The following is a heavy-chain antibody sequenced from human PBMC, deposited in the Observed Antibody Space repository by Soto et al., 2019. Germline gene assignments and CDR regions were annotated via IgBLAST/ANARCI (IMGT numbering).Heavy chain of an antibody. CDR3: TKDVTGDIGADF. CDR2: IKTSGDST. Sequence: EVQLLESGGDLVQPGGSLRLSCAASGFAFSNCAMSWVRQAPGKGLEWVSIIKTSGDSTFYADPVKGRFTTSRDDSKNTLYLQMNSLRAEDTATYYCTKDVTGDIGADFWGQGTPVTVSS. J-gene: IGHJ4*02. V-gene: IGHV3-23*03. D-gene: IGHD2-21*02. CDR1: GFAFSNCA.